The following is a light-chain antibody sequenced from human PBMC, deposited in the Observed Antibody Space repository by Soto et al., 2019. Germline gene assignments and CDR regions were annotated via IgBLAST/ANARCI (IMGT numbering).Light chain of an antibody. J-gene: IGLJ3*02. V-gene: IGLV1-51*01. CDR3: ATWDSSLSVAV. Sequence: QSVLTQPPSVSAAPGQKVTISCSGRSSNIGKNYVSWYLQFPGTAPKLLIYDNNKRPSGIPDRFSGSKSGASATLGISGLQTGDEADYVCATWDSSLSVAVFGGGTKLTVL. CDR2: DNN. CDR1: SSNIGKNY.